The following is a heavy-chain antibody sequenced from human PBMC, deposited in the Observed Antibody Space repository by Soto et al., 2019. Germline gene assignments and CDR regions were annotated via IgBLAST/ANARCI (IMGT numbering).Heavy chain of an antibody. J-gene: IGHJ3*02. V-gene: IGHV4-39*01. CDR3: VRHYDDYAAFDI. D-gene: IGHD4-17*01. CDR1: GGSISGSSFY. Sequence: SETLSLTCTVSGGSISGSSFYWGWIRQPPGKELEWIGSIYYSGTTYLKPSLKSRVTVSVDSAKNQLSLKLSSVTAADTAMYFCVRHYDDYAAFDIWDQGTMVT. CDR2: IYYSGTT.